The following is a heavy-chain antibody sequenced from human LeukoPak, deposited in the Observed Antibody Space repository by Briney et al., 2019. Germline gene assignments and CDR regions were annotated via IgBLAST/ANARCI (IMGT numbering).Heavy chain of an antibody. J-gene: IGHJ4*02. CDR1: GFTFSSYA. D-gene: IGHD2-15*01. CDR2: ISYDGSNK. CDR3: ARGSCSGGSCYWSFDY. V-gene: IGHV3-30-3*01. Sequence: PGGSLRLSCAASGFTFSSYAMHWVRQAPGKGLEWVAVISYDGSNKYYADSVKGRFTIPRDNSKNALYLQMNSLRAEDTAVYYCARGSCSGGSCYWSFDYWGQGTLVTVSS.